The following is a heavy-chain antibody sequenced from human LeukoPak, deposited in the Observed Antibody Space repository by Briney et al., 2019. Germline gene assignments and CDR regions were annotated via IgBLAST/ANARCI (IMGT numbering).Heavy chain of an antibody. CDR3: AINGCYRGVCAFDV. CDR1: GFTFTSYG. V-gene: IGHV3-48*01. CDR2: ISNSAI. Sequence: GGSLRLSCATSGFTFTSYGMNWVRQAPGKGLEWVSYISNSAILYADSVKGRFTISRDNARNALYLQMNSLRAEDTAVYYCAINGCYRGVCAFDVWGRGTMVTVSS. J-gene: IGHJ3*01. D-gene: IGHD2-21*01.